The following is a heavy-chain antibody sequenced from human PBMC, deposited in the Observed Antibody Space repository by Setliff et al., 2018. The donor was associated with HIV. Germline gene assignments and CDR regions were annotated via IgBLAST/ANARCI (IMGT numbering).Heavy chain of an antibody. CDR3: TTAGHGTLDFDY. CDR2: IKSEADGGTA. V-gene: IGHV3-15*01. D-gene: IGHD1-1*01. CDR1: GFFFKNAW. Sequence: GGSLRLSCAASGFFFKNAWMSWVRQAPGKGLEWIGRIKSEADGGTAESAAFVKGRFTISRDDSKNTLFLQMNSLKAEDTALYYCTTAGHGTLDFDYWGQGTRVTVSS. J-gene: IGHJ4*02.